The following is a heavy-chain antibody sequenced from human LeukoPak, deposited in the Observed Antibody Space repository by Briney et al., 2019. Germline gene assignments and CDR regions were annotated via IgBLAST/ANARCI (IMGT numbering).Heavy chain of an antibody. J-gene: IGHJ4*02. V-gene: IGHV4-34*01. CDR1: GGSFSGYY. CDR2: INHSGST. CDR3: ARSLSAIVY. Sequence: SETLSLTCAVYGGSFSGYYWSWIRQPPGKGLEWIGEINHSGSTNYNPSLKSRVSISVDTSKKQFSLKLSSVTAADTAVYYCARSLSAIVYWGQGTLVTVSS. D-gene: IGHD2-15*01.